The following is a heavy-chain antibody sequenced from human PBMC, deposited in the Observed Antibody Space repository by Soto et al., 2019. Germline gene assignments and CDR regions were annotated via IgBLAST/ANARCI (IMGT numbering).Heavy chain of an antibody. V-gene: IGHV1-24*01. D-gene: IGHD3-3*01. J-gene: IGHJ5*02. Sequence: QVQLVQSGAEVKKPGASVKVSCKVSGYTLTELSMHWVRQAPGKGLEWMGGFDPEDGETIYAQKFQGRVTMTEDTSTETAYMELSSLRSEDTAVYYCATDLRITIFGVVIGGFDPWGQGTLVTVSS. CDR3: ATDLRITIFGVVIGGFDP. CDR1: GYTLTELS. CDR2: FDPEDGET.